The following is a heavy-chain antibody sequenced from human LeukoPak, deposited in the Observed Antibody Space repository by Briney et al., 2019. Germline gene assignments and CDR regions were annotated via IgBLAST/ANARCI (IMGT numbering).Heavy chain of an antibody. V-gene: IGHV4-39*07. D-gene: IGHD3-22*01. CDR1: GGSISSSSYY. CDR3: ARLDLGYYGSAFDI. J-gene: IGHJ3*02. Sequence: SETLSLTCTVSGGSISSSSYYWGWVRQPPGKGLEWLGSIYYSGSTNYNPSLKSRVTMSVDTSKHQFSLKLSSVTAADTAVYYCARLDLGYYGSAFDIWGQGTMVTVSS. CDR2: IYYSGST.